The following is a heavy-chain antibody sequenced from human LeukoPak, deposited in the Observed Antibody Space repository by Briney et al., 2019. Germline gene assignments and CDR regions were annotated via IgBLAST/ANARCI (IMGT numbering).Heavy chain of an antibody. V-gene: IGHV4-59*08. CDR2: IYYSGST. CDR3: ARLHCSGGSCPFDY. Sequence: SSETLSLTCTVSGGSISSYYWSWIRQPPGKGLEWIGYIYYSGSTNYNPSLKSRVTISVDTSENQFSLKLSSVTAADTAVYYCARLHCSGGSCPFDYWGQGTLVTVSS. J-gene: IGHJ4*02. CDR1: GGSISSYY. D-gene: IGHD2-15*01.